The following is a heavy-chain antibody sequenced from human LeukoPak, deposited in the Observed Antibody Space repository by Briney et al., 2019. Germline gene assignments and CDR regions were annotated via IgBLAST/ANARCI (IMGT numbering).Heavy chain of an antibody. V-gene: IGHV3-30-3*01. CDR3: ARTLALYGSGSFLDF. D-gene: IGHD3-10*01. J-gene: IGHJ4*02. CDR1: GFTFSNYA. Sequence: QPGRSLRLSCAASGFTFSNYAMHWIRQAPGKGLEWVAVISYDGSIKYYADSLKGRFTISRDNSKNTLYLQMNSLRAEDTAVYYCARTLALYGSGSFLDFWGQGTLVTVSS. CDR2: ISYDGSIK.